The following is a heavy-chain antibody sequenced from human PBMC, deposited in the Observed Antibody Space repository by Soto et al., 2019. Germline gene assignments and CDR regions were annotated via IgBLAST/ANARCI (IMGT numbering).Heavy chain of an antibody. J-gene: IGHJ6*03. CDR1: GYTFTSYD. D-gene: IGHD6-6*01. V-gene: IGHV1-8*01. CDR2: MNPNSGNT. Sequence: QVQLVQSGAEVKKPGASVRVSCKASGYTFTSYDVNWVRQATGQGLEWMGWMNPNSGNTGYAQKFQGRVTMTSNTSISTAYMELSSLRSEDTAVYYCGTVLSTETLPGYYYYYMDVWGKGTTVTVSS. CDR3: GTVLSTETLPGYYYYYMDV.